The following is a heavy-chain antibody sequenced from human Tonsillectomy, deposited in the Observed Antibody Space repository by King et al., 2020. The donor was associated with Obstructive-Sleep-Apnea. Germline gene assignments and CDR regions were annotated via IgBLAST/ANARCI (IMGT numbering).Heavy chain of an antibody. D-gene: IGHD1-26*01. J-gene: IGHJ4*02. CDR3: ATSGSYGNFDY. CDR1: GGSISVRNW. CDR2: GFHSGST. Sequence: VQLQESGPGLVKPSGTLSLTGAVSGGSISVRNWWSWVRQPPGKGLEWSGAGFHSGSTNCNRSLKSGVTISVDKSKNQFALNLSSVTAADTAVYYCATSGSYGNFDYWGQGTLVTVSS. V-gene: IGHV4-4*02.